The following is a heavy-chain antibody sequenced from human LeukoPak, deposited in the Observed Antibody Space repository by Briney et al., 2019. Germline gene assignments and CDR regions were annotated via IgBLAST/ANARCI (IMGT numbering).Heavy chain of an antibody. CDR1: GYTLSSYG. D-gene: IGHD3-9*01. V-gene: IGHV3-30*18. CDR3: AKNPPLYYDWPEGYFQH. CDR2: LLYDGSNK. Sequence: RGSLRLSCAAPGYTLSSYGMYWVPEAPGKGLEWVAALLYDGSNKLYAGSVKGRFTISRDNSKNTLYLQMNSLRAEDTAVYYCAKNPPLYYDWPEGYFQHWGQGTLVTVSS. J-gene: IGHJ1*01.